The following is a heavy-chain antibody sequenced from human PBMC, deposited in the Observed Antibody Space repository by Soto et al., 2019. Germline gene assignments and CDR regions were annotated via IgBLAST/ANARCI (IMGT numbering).Heavy chain of an antibody. V-gene: IGHV3-23*01. CDR3: AKDFDDDDDDDYFDY. D-gene: IGHD1-1*01. CDR1: GFTFSSYA. J-gene: IGHJ4*02. CDR2: ISGSGGST. Sequence: EVQLLESGGGLVQPGGSLRLSCAASGFTFSSYAMSWVRQAPGKGLEWVSAISGSGGSTYYADSVKGRFTITRDNSKNTLSQQMNSLRAEDTAVYYCAKDFDDDDDDDYFDYWGQGTLVTVSS.